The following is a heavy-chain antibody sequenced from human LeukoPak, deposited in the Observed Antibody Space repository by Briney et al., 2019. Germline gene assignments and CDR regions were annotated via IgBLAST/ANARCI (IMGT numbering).Heavy chain of an antibody. CDR1: GFTFSNYD. V-gene: IGHV3-30*03. CDR3: ARQENAMDV. D-gene: IGHD2-2*01. Sequence: GGSLRLSCAASGFTFSNYDIHWVRQAPGKGLEWVAIISHDGSNKYYGDSLKGRFTISKDNSKSTLYLQMNSLRGEDTAVYYCARQENAMDVWGQGTTVTVSS. J-gene: IGHJ6*02. CDR2: ISHDGSNK.